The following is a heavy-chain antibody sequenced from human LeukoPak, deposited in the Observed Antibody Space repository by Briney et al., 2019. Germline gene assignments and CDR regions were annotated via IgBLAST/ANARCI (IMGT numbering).Heavy chain of an antibody. CDR1: GGSISSSSYS. V-gene: IGHV4-39*01. CDR2: IYYSGST. D-gene: IGHD2-21*02. CDR3: ARHTYCGGDCYSPDYFDY. J-gene: IGHJ4*02. Sequence: SETLSLTCTVSGGSISSSSYSWGWIRQPPGKGLEWIGSIYYSGSTYYNPSLKSRVTISVDTSKNQFSLKLSSVTAADTAVYYCARHTYCGGDCYSPDYFDYWGQGTLVTVSS.